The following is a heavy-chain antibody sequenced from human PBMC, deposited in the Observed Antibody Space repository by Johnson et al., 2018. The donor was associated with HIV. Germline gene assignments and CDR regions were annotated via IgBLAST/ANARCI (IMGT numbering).Heavy chain of an antibody. Sequence: QVQLVESGGGLVKPGGSLRLSCAASGFTFSDYYMSWIRQAPGKGLEWVSYISSSGSTIYYADSVQGRFTISRDNATNSLYLQMNSLRAEDTAVYYCARVGRWSTVVTPYYAFDIWGQGTMVTVSS. V-gene: IGHV3-11*04. CDR1: GFTFSDYY. D-gene: IGHD4-23*01. J-gene: IGHJ3*02. CDR3: ARVGRWSTVVTPYYAFDI. CDR2: ISSSGSTI.